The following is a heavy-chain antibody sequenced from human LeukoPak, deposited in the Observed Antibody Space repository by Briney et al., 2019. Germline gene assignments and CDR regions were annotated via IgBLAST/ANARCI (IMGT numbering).Heavy chain of an antibody. J-gene: IGHJ4*02. D-gene: IGHD3-22*01. CDR1: GYTFTSYG. CDR2: IIPILGIA. Sequence: ASVKVSCKASGYTFTSYGISWVRQAPGQGLEWMGRIIPILGIANYAQRFQGRVTITADKSTSTAYMELSSLRSEDTAVYYCARGRITMIVVVTVLDYWGQGTLVTVSS. V-gene: IGHV1-69*04. CDR3: ARGRITMIVVVTVLDY.